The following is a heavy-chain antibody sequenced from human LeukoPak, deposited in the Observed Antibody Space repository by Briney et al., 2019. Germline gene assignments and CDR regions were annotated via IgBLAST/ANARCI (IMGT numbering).Heavy chain of an antibody. Sequence: PGGSLRLSCAASGITFSSYGLSWVRQAPGKGLEWVSGISSSGGSTYYADSVKGRFTVSRDNSNNTLYLQLNGLRPEDTAFYYCVKMRLRGDRDFDYWGQGTLVTVSS. J-gene: IGHJ4*02. V-gene: IGHV3-23*01. D-gene: IGHD3-3*01. CDR2: ISSSGGST. CDR1: GITFSSYG. CDR3: VKMRLRGDRDFDY.